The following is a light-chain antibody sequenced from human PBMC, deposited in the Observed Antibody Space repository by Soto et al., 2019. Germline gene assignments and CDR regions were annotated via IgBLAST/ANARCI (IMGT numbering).Light chain of an antibody. V-gene: IGLV2-8*01. CDR2: EVS. CDR3: SSYAGSKNVI. J-gene: IGLJ2*01. CDR1: TSDVGGYTF. Sequence: QSALTQPPSASGSPGQSVTISCTGTTSDVGGYTFVSWYQQHPGKAPKLMIYEVSKRPSGVPDRFSGSKSGNTASLTVSGLQAEDEADYFCSSYAGSKNVIFGGGTKVTVL.